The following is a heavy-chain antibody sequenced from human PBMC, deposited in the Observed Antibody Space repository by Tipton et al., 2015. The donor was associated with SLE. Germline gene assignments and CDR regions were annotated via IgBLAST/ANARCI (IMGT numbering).Heavy chain of an antibody. CDR1: GASIGSGGYS. Sequence: LRLSCTVSGASIGSGGYSWNWIRQPPGKGLQWIGYIFHSGITYYNPSLKSRVTMSVDRSKNQFSLKLSSVTAADTAVYYCARGILEWSDYWGQGTLVTVSS. V-gene: IGHV4-30-2*01. CDR3: ARGILEWSDY. J-gene: IGHJ4*02. CDR2: IFHSGIT. D-gene: IGHD3-3*01.